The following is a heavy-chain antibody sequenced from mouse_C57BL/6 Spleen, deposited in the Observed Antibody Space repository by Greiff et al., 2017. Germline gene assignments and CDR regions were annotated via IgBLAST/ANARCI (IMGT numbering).Heavy chain of an antibody. Sequence: QVQLQQSGAELVRPGTSVKLSCKASGYTFTSYWMHWVKQRPGQGLEWIGVIDPSDSYTNYNQKFKGKATLTVDTSSSTAYMQLSSLTSEDSAVYYCARGEPRDYYGSSYPYYWGQGTTLTVSS. J-gene: IGHJ2*01. CDR2: IDPSDSYT. V-gene: IGHV1-59*01. CDR3: ARGEPRDYYGSSYPYY. CDR1: GYTFTSYW. D-gene: IGHD1-1*01.